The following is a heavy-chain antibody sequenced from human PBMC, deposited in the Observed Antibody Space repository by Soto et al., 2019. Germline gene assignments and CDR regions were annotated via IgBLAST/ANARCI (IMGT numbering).Heavy chain of an antibody. D-gene: IGHD3-9*01. CDR1: GFTVGSNY. V-gene: IGHV3-53*01. Sequence: LRLSCAASGFTVGSNYMSWVRQAPGKGLEWVSVIYSEGTPYYADSVKGRFTISRENSNNTLYLHMNNLRAKDTAVYYCARSTYYDILTGSYYYYAMDVWGQGTTVTVSS. CDR3: ARSTYYDILTGSYYYYAMDV. CDR2: IYSEGTP. J-gene: IGHJ6*02.